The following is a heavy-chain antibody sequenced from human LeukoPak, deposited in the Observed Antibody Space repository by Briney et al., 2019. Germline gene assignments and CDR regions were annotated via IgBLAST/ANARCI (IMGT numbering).Heavy chain of an antibody. CDR2: IIPIFGTA. CDR3: ARDQHGGYSYGD. V-gene: IGHV1-69*13. Sequence: ASVKVSCKAFGGTFSSYAISWVRQAPGQGLEWMGGIIPIFGTANYAQKFQGRVTITADESTSTAYMELSSLRSEDTAVYYCARDQHGGYSYGDWGQGTLVTVSS. J-gene: IGHJ4*02. CDR1: GGTFSSYA. D-gene: IGHD5-18*01.